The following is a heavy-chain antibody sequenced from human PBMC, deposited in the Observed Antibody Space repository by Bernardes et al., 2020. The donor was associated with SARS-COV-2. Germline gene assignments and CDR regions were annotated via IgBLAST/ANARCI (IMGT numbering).Heavy chain of an antibody. CDR3: ASGHPYYYDSSGYGPRFDY. Sequence: SETLSLTCTVSGGSISSGSYYWSWIRQPAGKGLEWIGRIYTSGSTNYNPSLKSRVTISVDTSKNQFSLKLSSVTAADTAVYYCASGHPYYYDSSGYGPRFDYWGQGTLVTVSS. J-gene: IGHJ4*02. V-gene: IGHV4-61*02. D-gene: IGHD3-22*01. CDR2: IYTSGST. CDR1: GGSISSGSYY.